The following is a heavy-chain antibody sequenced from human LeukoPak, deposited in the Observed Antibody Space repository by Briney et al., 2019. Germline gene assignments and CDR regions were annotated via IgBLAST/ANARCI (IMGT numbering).Heavy chain of an antibody. Sequence: SGGSLRLSCAASGFTFSSYWMHWVRQAPGKGLVWVSRINSDGSSTSYADSVKGRFTISRDNAKNTLYLQMSSLRAEDTAVYYCARDRTCSSTSCYNFDYWGQGTLVTVSS. CDR3: ARDRTCSSTSCYNFDY. CDR2: INSDGSST. V-gene: IGHV3-74*01. CDR1: GFTFSSYW. J-gene: IGHJ4*02. D-gene: IGHD2-2*02.